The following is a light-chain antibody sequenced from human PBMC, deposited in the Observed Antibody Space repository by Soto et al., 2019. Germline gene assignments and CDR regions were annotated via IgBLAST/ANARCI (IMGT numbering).Light chain of an antibody. CDR3: QVWDSSSDHYV. J-gene: IGLJ1*01. CDR2: HDN. Sequence: SYELTQPPSVSVAPGQTARITCGGSYIESKSVNWYQQKPGQAPVLVVYHDNDRPSGIPERFSGSNSGDTATLTISRVEAGDEVDYYCQVWDSSSDHYVFGTGTKLTVL. CDR1: YIESKS. V-gene: IGLV3-21*02.